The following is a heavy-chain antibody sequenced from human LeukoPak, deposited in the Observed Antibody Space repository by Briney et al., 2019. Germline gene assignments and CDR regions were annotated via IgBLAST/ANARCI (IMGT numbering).Heavy chain of an antibody. J-gene: IGHJ4*02. CDR2: IYNSGST. V-gene: IGHV4-59*01. Sequence: PSETLSLTCTVSGGSISTYYWSWIRQPPGKGLDWIGYIYNSGSTNSNPSLKSRVTISVDTSKNQFSLKLSSVTAADTAVYYCARGARDFDSWGQGTLVTVSS. CDR1: GGSISTYY. CDR3: ARGARDFDS.